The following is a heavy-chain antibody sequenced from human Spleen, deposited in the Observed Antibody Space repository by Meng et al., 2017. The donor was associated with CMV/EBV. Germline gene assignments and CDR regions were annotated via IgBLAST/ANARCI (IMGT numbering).Heavy chain of an antibody. CDR1: GGSISSDDYY. D-gene: IGHD6-6*01. V-gene: IGHV4-30-4*08. CDR3: AQMSSSYSLDY. J-gene: IGHJ4*02. CDR2: IYYSGST. Sequence: SETLSLTCTVSGGSISSDDYYWGWIRQPPGKGLEWIGYIYYSGSTYYNPSLKSRVTISVDTSKNQFSLKLSSVTAADTAVYYCAQMSSSYSLDYWGQGTLVTVSS.